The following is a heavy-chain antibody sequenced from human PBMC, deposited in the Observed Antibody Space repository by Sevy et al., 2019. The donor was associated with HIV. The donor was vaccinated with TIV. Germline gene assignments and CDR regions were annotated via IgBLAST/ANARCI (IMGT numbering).Heavy chain of an antibody. CDR2: IWDDGSDK. D-gene: IGHD1-26*01. J-gene: IGHJ4*02. CDR1: GFTFSSYV. V-gene: IGHV3-30*04. Sequence: GGSLRLSCAASGFTFSSYVMHWVRQAPGKGLELVALIWDDGSDKYYADSVKGRFTISRDNSKNMLYLQMNSLRPEDTAVYYCARDLVGATSDWGQGTLVTVSS. CDR3: ARDLVGATSD.